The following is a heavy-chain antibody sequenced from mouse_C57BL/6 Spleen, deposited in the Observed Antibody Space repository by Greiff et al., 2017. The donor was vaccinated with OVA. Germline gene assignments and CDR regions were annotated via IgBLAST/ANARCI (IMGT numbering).Heavy chain of an antibody. D-gene: IGHD2-3*01. CDR3: ARSEGLLPWLAY. Sequence: VQLQQSGTELVKPGASVKLSCKASGYTFTSYWMHWVKQRPGQGLEWIGNINPSNGGTNYNEKFKSKATLTVDKSSSTAYMQLSSLTSEDSAVYYCARSEGLLPWLAYWGQGTLVTVSA. CDR1: GYTFTSYW. V-gene: IGHV1-53*01. CDR2: INPSNGGT. J-gene: IGHJ3*01.